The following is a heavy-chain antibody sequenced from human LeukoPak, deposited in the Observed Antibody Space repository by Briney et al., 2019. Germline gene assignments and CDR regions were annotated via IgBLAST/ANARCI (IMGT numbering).Heavy chain of an antibody. CDR2: INTDGSST. V-gene: IGHV3-74*01. CDR1: GFTFSNYW. D-gene: IGHD6-13*01. CDR3: AREREDSSSWYPDAFDI. J-gene: IGHJ3*02. Sequence: GGSLRLSCAASGFTFSNYWMHWVRQAPGKGLVWVSRINTDGSSTSYVDSVKGRFTISRDNAKNSLYLQMNSLRAEDTAVYYCAREREDSSSWYPDAFDIWGQGTMVTVSS.